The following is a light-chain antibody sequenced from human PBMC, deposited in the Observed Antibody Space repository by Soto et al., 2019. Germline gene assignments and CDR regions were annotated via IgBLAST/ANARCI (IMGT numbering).Light chain of an antibody. V-gene: IGKV3-11*01. CDR2: DAY. J-gene: IGKJ5*01. Sequence: EVVLTQSPVTLSLSPGERATLSCRARQSFRGLLAWYQQKPGQAPRLLIYDAYNRATGIPPRFNGSGPGTDFTLTISSLEPEDSAVYYCQQRHMWPITFGQGTRLEIK. CDR3: QQRHMWPIT. CDR1: QSFRGL.